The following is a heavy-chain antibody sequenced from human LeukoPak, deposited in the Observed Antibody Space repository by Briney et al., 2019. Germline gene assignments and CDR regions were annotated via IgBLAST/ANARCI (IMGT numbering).Heavy chain of an antibody. D-gene: IGHD2-21*01. Sequence: PSETLSLTCTDSGGSISSSSYYWGWIRQPPGKGLEWIGRAYISGSTNYNPSLKSRVTMSVDTSKNQFSLKLSSVTAADTAVYYCARGRNCDADCYKDSFDYWGQGTLVTVSS. CDR3: ARGRNCDADCYKDSFDY. V-gene: IGHV4-61*05. CDR2: AYISGST. J-gene: IGHJ4*02. CDR1: GGSISSSSYY.